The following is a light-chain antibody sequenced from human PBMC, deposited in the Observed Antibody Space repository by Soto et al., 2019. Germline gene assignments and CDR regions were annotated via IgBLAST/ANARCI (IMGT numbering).Light chain of an antibody. CDR2: DAS. Sequence: DIQITHSPSSLSASVGGRVTSTFRASQDISNYLNWYQQKPGKAPKLLIYDASNLETGVPSRFSGSGSGTDFTFTISSLQPEDIATYYCQQYHNLPPAINCGQGKQLEIK. J-gene: IGKJ5*01. CDR1: QDISNY. CDR3: QQYHNLPPAIN. V-gene: IGKV1-33*01.